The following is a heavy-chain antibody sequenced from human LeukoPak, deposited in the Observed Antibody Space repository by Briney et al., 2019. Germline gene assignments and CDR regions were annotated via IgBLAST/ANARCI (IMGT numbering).Heavy chain of an antibody. CDR1: GFTFSSYN. Sequence: PGGSLRLSCAASGFTFSSYNMNWVRQAPGKGLEWVSSISSSSSYIYYADSVKGRFTISRDNAKNSLYLQMNSLRAEDTAVYYCARGRDGSQSPIDDWGQGTLVTVYS. D-gene: IGHD5-24*01. CDR3: ARGRDGSQSPIDD. V-gene: IGHV3-21*01. CDR2: ISSSSSYI. J-gene: IGHJ4*02.